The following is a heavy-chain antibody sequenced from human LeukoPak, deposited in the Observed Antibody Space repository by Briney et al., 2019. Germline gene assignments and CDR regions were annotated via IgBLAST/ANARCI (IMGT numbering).Heavy chain of an antibody. V-gene: IGHV3-23*01. J-gene: IGHJ6*03. D-gene: IGHD1-7*01. CDR2: ISGSGGST. CDR3: AKDPGTTPYYYYYMDV. Sequence: TGGSLRLSCVVSGFTFSSYAMSWVRQAPGKGLEWVSVISGSGGSTYYADSVKGRFTISRDNSKNTLYLQMNSLRADDTAVYYCAKDPGTTPYYYYYMDVWGKGTTVTVSS. CDR1: GFTFSSYA.